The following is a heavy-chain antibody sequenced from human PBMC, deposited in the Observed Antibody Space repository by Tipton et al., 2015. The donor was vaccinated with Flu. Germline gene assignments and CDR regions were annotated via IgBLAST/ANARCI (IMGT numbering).Heavy chain of an antibody. Sequence: SLRLSCAASGFIFSTYWMHWVRQAPGKGLVWVSRISRDGSSTTYADSVKGRLTISRDNAKKSLSLQMNSLRVEDTALYYCAREGSGWGKAFDIWGQGTMVTVSS. CDR1: GFIFSTYW. CDR2: ISRDGSST. J-gene: IGHJ3*02. V-gene: IGHV3-74*01. CDR3: AREGSGWGKAFDI. D-gene: IGHD7-27*01.